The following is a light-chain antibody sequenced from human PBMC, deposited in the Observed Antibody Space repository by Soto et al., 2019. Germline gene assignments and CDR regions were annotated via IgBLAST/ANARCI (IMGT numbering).Light chain of an antibody. J-gene: IGLJ2*01. CDR3: AAWDDSLNGPV. Sequence: QSVLTQPPSASGTPGQRVTISCSGGRSNIGSNSVNWYQQLPGTAPKLLIYSNNQRPSGVPDRFSGSKSGTSASLAISGLQSEDEADYYCAAWDDSLNGPVFGGGTKLTVL. CDR1: RSNIGSNS. CDR2: SNN. V-gene: IGLV1-44*01.